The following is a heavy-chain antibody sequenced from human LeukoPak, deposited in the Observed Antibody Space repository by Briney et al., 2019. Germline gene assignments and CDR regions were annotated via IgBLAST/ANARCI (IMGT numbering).Heavy chain of an antibody. CDR1: GYTFTDYY. Sequence: ASVKVSCKASGYTFTDYYMHWVRQAPGQGLEWMGWINPNIGDTNYAQKFQGRVTMTRDTSISTAYMELSRLRSDDTAVYYCARDRPSITGTTLDYLDYWGQGTLLTVSS. CDR3: ARDRPSITGTTLDYLDY. J-gene: IGHJ4*02. CDR2: INPNIGDT. D-gene: IGHD1-7*01. V-gene: IGHV1-2*02.